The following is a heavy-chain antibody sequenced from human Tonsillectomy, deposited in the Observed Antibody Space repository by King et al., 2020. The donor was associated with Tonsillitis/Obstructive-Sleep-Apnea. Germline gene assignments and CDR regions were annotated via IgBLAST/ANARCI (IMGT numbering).Heavy chain of an antibody. CDR1: GFTFEDYA. Sequence: VQLVESGGGLVQPGKSLRLSCVASGFTFEDYAMYWVRQAPGKGLEWVAGISWNSGSVAYADSVKGRFTISRDNAKNSLYLEMNSLRPEDTALYYCAKDLNKAVSGTPGDSFDIWGQGTMVTVSS. CDR3: AKDLNKAVSGTPGDSFDI. J-gene: IGHJ3*02. CDR2: ISWNSGSV. V-gene: IGHV3-9*01. D-gene: IGHD6-13*01.